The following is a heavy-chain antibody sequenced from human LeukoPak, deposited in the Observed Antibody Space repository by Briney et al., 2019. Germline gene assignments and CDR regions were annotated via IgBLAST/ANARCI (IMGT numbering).Heavy chain of an antibody. Sequence: GGSLRLSCAASGFTFSSYGMSWVRQAPGKGLEWVSAISGSGGSTYYADSVKGRFTISRDNSKNTLYLQMNSLRAEDTAVYYCAKDRTDIVVVVAEYYFDYWGQGTLVTVSS. CDR3: AKDRTDIVVVVAEYYFDY. CDR1: GFTFSSYG. J-gene: IGHJ4*02. CDR2: ISGSGGST. D-gene: IGHD2-15*01. V-gene: IGHV3-23*01.